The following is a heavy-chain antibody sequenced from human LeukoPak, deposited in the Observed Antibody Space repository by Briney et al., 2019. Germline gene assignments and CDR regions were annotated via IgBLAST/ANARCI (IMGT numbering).Heavy chain of an antibody. Sequence: GESLKISCKGSGYSFTSYWIGWVRQMPGKGLEWMGIIYPGDSDTRYSPSFQGQVTISAVKSISTAYLQWSSLKASDTAMYYCARDPFDYGDYDLDSFAFDIWGQGTMVTVSS. J-gene: IGHJ3*02. V-gene: IGHV5-51*01. CDR3: ARDPFDYGDYDLDSFAFDI. D-gene: IGHD4-17*01. CDR1: GYSFTSYW. CDR2: IYPGDSDT.